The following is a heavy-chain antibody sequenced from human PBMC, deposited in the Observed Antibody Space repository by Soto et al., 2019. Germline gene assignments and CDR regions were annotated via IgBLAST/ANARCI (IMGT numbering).Heavy chain of an antibody. J-gene: IGHJ2*01. V-gene: IGHV4-34*01. Sequence: QVQLQQRGAGPLRPLETLSLTCGVSGGSFSGYYLAWIRQSPGKGLEWIGEINDRGSINYNPSLKSRVSISVDTSKNHCSLNLRSVTAADTAVYYCARESHDILTGPPWVWYFDLWGRGTLVTVSS. CDR1: GGSFSGYY. D-gene: IGHD3-9*01. CDR3: ARESHDILTGPPWVWYFDL. CDR2: INDRGSI.